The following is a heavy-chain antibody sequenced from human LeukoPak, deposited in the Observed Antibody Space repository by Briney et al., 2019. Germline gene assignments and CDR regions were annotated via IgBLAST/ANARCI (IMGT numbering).Heavy chain of an antibody. CDR3: ARVATICGGCRENFDY. V-gene: IGHV3-48*01. D-gene: IGHD5-12*01. CDR1: GFTFSSYS. CDR2: ISSSSSTI. Sequence: GGSLRLSCAASGFTFSSYSMNWVRQAPGKGLEWVSYISSSSSTIYYADSVKGRFTISRDNAKNSLYLQMNSLRAEDTAVYYCARVATICGGCRENFDYWGQGTLVTVSS. J-gene: IGHJ4*02.